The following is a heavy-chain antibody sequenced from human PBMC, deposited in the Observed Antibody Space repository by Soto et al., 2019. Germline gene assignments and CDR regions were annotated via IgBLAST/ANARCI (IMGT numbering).Heavy chain of an antibody. V-gene: IGHV3-48*03. Sequence: EVQLVESGGGLVQPGGSLRLSCAASGFTFSSYEMNWVRQAPGKGLEWVSYISSSGSTIYYADSVKGRFTISRDNAKNSLYLQMNSLRAEDTAVYFCARSNYGSGEVYHYYYYGMDVWGQGTTVTVSS. CDR3: ARSNYGSGEVYHYYYYGMDV. CDR2: ISSSGSTI. CDR1: GFTFSSYE. J-gene: IGHJ6*02. D-gene: IGHD3-10*01.